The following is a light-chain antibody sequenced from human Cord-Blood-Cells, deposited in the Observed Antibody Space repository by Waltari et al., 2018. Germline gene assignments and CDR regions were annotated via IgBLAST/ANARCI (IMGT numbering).Light chain of an antibody. CDR1: QSPLHSNGSNN. J-gene: IGKJ1*01. CDR2: LGS. V-gene: IGKV2-28*01. Sequence: DIVMTQSPPSLPASPREPSSISCRPSQSPLHSNGSNNLDWFLQKPGQSLQLLIYLGSTTSSGATDRCRGTGTGTDFTLKISRVEAEDVGFYSCMPALQTPWTFGQGTEVEIK. CDR3: MPALQTPWT.